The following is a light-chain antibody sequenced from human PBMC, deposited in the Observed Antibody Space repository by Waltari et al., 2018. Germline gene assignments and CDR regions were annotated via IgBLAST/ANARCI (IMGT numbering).Light chain of an antibody. V-gene: IGKV1-5*03. Sequence: TCRASQGISSWLAWYQQKPGKPPKLLIYKTSTLESGVPPRFSGSGSGTEFTLTISSLQSDDFATYYCQHYNAHIYTFGQGTKLEIK. CDR2: KTS. J-gene: IGKJ2*01. CDR1: QGISSW. CDR3: QHYNAHIYT.